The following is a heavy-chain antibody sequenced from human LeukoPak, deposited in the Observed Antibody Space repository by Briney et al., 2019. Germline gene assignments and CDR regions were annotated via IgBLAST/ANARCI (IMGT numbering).Heavy chain of an antibody. J-gene: IGHJ4*02. D-gene: IGHD7-27*01. Sequence: ASETLSLTCVVSGYSISSGYHWGWIRQPPGEGLEWIGSVYRSGSTYYNPSLKSRVTISVDTSKNQISLKVRSVTAADTAVYYCVRENWVFDYWGQGILVTVSS. CDR1: GYSISSGYH. V-gene: IGHV4-38-2*02. CDR2: VYRSGST. CDR3: VRENWVFDY.